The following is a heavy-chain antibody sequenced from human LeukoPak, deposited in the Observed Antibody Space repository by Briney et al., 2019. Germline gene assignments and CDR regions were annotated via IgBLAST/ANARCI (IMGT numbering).Heavy chain of an antibody. D-gene: IGHD2-21*01. CDR1: CGSISVDL. CDR3: ASLLANSRSRDTDTLDM. Sequence: SETLSLTCNFSCGSISVDLGSWVRQPPGKGLDWIAFIHYSGRTKYNPSLQSRVTISIDTSENNFSLKLTSVTAADTAVYYCASLLANSRSRDTDTLDMWGQRIVVSVSS. CDR2: IHYSGRT. V-gene: IGHV4-59*01. J-gene: IGHJ3*02.